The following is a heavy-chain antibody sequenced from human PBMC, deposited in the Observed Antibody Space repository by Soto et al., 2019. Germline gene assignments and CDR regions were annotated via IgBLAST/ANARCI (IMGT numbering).Heavy chain of an antibody. Sequence: QVQLVQSGAEVREPGASVKVSCKASGYSFTSLDINWVRQTAGQGLEWMGWMQPSTGRTGYAQKFQGRVTMTRDTSINTADMERTTRTSDDTAFYYCARGVSAGVDYWGQGTLVTVSS. CDR2: MQPSTGRT. J-gene: IGHJ4*02. V-gene: IGHV1-8*01. D-gene: IGHD1-26*01. CDR3: ARGVSAGVDY. CDR1: GYSFTSLD.